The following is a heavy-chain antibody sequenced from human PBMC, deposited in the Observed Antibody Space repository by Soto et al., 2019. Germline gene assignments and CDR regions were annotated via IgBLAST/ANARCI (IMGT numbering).Heavy chain of an antibody. CDR2: IYYSGST. CDR3: ARRNSGYDYYFDY. D-gene: IGHD5-12*01. V-gene: IGHV4-59*01. CDR1: GGSISSYY. Sequence: SETLSLTCTVSGGSISSYYWSWIRQPPGKGLEWIGYIYYSGSTNYNPSLKSRVTISVDTSKNQSSLKLSSVTAADTAVYYCARRNSGYDYYFDYWGQGTLVTAPQ. J-gene: IGHJ4*02.